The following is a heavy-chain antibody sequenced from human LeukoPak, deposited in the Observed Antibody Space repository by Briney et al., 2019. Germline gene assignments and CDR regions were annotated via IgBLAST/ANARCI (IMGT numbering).Heavy chain of an antibody. CDR2: IKSKTDGGTT. J-gene: IGHJ4*02. CDR3: TTDLEYYYDSSGYSPLLDY. Sequence: PGGSLRLSCAASGFTFSNTWMSWVRQAPGKGLEWVGRIKSKTDGGTTDYAAPVKGRFTISRDDSKNTLYLQMNSLKTEDTAVYYCTTDLEYYYDSSGYSPLLDYWGQGTLVTVSS. CDR1: GFTFSNTW. V-gene: IGHV3-15*01. D-gene: IGHD3-22*01.